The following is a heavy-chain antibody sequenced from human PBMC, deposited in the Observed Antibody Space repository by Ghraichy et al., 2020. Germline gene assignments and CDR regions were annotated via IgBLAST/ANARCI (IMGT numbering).Heavy chain of an antibody. D-gene: IGHD3-22*01. CDR2: ISAYNGNT. CDR1: GYTFTSYG. V-gene: IGHV1-18*01. CDR3: ARDRHLSSGYDSSGYYQLDY. J-gene: IGHJ4*02. Sequence: ASVKVSCKASGYTFTSYGISWERQAPGQGLEWMGWISAYNGNTNYAQKLQGRVTMTTDTSTSTAYMELRSLRSDDTAVYYCARDRHLSSGYDSSGYYQLDYWGQGTLVTVSS.